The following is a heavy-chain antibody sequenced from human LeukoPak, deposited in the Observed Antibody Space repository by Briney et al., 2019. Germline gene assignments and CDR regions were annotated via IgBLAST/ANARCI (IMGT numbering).Heavy chain of an antibody. D-gene: IGHD3-10*01. CDR3: ARDLYYYGSELPYYFDY. CDR1: GFTFSSYA. V-gene: IGHV3-30*04. CDR2: ISYDGSNK. J-gene: IGHJ4*02. Sequence: GGSLRRSCAASGFTFSSYAMHWVRQAPGKGLEGVAVISYDGSNKYYADSVKGRFTISRDNSKNTLSLQTNSPRAEDTAVYYCARDLYYYGSELPYYFDYWGQGTLVTVSS.